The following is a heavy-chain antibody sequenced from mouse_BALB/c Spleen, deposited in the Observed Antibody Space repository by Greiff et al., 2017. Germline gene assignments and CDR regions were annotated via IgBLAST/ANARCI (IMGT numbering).Heavy chain of an antibody. CDR2: INPDSSTI. Sequence: EVQLVESGGGLVQPGGSLKLSCAASGFDFSRYWMSWVRQAPGKGLEWIGEINPDSSTINYTPSLKDKFIISRDNAKNTLYLQMSKVRSEDTALYYCARHTYGSSYDAMDYWGQGTSVTVSS. J-gene: IGHJ4*01. V-gene: IGHV4-1*02. CDR1: GFDFSRYW. CDR3: ARHTYGSSYDAMDY. D-gene: IGHD1-1*01.